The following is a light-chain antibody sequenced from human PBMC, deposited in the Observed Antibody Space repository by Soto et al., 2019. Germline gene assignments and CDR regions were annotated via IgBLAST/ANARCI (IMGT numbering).Light chain of an antibody. CDR2: EGD. Sequence: QSALTQPASVSESPGQSITISCTGTSSDIGVYNYVSWYQQHPGKAPKLMIYEGDKRPSGVSNRFSGSKSGNTASLTISGLQAEDEDDYYCASFTSRRIFDRFGGGTQLTVL. CDR1: SSDIGVYNY. CDR3: ASFTSRRIFDR. J-gene: IGLJ2*01. V-gene: IGLV2-14*01.